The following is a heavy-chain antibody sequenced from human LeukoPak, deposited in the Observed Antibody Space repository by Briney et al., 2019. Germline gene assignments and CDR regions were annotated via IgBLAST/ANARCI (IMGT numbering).Heavy chain of an antibody. D-gene: IGHD5-18*01. CDR1: GGSISSSSAY. CDR3: VSPRGFSYGYLDQ. J-gene: IGHJ4*02. CDR2: IYYSKNT. V-gene: IGHV4-39*01. Sequence: SETLSLTCTVSGGSISSSSAYWGWIRQPPGKGLEWIGSIYYSKNTYYNPSLKSRLTISADTSKNQFRLTLRLVSAPDTAVYYCVSPRGFSYGYLDQWGRETLVSVSS.